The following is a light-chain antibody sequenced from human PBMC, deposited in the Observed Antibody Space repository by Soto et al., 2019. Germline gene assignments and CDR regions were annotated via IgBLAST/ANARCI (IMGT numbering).Light chain of an antibody. CDR2: EGS. Sequence: QSALTQPASVSGSPGQSITLSCTGTSSDLGSYNLVSWYQQHPGKAPKLMSYEGSKRPSGVSYRFSGSKSGNTASLTISGLQTEDEADYYCCSYAGSSTFVFGTGTKLTVL. CDR1: SSDLGSYNL. J-gene: IGLJ1*01. CDR3: CSYAGSSTFV. V-gene: IGLV2-23*01.